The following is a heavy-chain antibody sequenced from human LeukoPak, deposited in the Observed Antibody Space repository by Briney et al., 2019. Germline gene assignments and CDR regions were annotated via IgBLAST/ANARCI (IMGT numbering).Heavy chain of an antibody. D-gene: IGHD3-22*01. CDR1: GFTFSSYA. J-gene: IGHJ6*02. CDR3: AREHDSKVRYYNGMDV. V-gene: IGHV3-30-3*01. Sequence: GGSLRLSCAASGFTFSSYAMHWVRQAPGKGLEWVAVISYDGSNKYYADSVKGRFTISRDNSKNTLYLQMNSLRAGDTAVYYCAREHDSKVRYYNGMDVWGQGTTVTVSS. CDR2: ISYDGSNK.